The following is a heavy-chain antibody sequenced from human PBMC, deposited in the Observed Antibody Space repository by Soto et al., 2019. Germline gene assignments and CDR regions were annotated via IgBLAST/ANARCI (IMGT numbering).Heavy chain of an antibody. CDR3: AKHKDIVVVPADGGMDV. CDR2: ISGSGGST. CDR1: GFTFSSYA. Sequence: GGSLRLSCAASGFTFSSYAMSWVRQAPGKGLEWVSAISGSGGSTYYADSVKGRFTISRDNSKNTLYLQMNSLRAEDTAVYYCAKHKDIVVVPADGGMDVWGQGTTVTVSS. V-gene: IGHV3-23*01. J-gene: IGHJ6*02. D-gene: IGHD2-2*01.